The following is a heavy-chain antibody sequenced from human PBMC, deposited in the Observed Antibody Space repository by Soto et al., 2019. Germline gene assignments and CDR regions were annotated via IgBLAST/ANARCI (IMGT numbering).Heavy chain of an antibody. J-gene: IGHJ4*02. V-gene: IGHV3-48*01. D-gene: IGHD6-19*01. CDR2: ISSSSSTI. Sequence: EVHLVESGGGLVQPGGSLRLSCAASGFTFSSYGMHWVRQAPGKGLEWVSYISSSSSTIYYADSVKGRFTISRDNAKNSLYLQMSTLRAEDTVVYYWARPGSSSGWSTTYWGQGTLVTVSS. CDR3: ARPGSSSGWSTTY. CDR1: GFTFSSYG.